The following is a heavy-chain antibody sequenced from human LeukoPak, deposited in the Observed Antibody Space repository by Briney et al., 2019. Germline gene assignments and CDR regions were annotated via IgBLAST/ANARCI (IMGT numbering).Heavy chain of an antibody. Sequence: GASVKVSCKASGGTFSSYAISWVRQAPGQGLEWMGGIIPIFGTANYAQKFQGRVTITADESTSTAYMELSSLRSEDTAVYYCAREPAVTIEPNYYYYYYMDVWGKGTTVTVS. CDR3: AREPAVTIEPNYYYYYYMDV. CDR2: IIPIFGTA. J-gene: IGHJ6*03. D-gene: IGHD4-17*01. V-gene: IGHV1-69*13. CDR1: GGTFSSYA.